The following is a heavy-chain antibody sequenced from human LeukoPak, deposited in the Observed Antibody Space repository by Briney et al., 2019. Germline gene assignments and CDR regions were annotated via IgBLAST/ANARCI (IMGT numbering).Heavy chain of an antibody. Sequence: SGPALVKPTQTLTLTCTFSGFSLSTSGMCVSWIRQPPGKALEWLARIDWDDDKYYSTSLKTRLTISKDTSKNRVVLTMTNMDPVDTATYYCARIRTPYGSGSYYNFDWGQGTLVTVSS. V-gene: IGHV2-70*11. CDR2: IDWDDDK. CDR3: ARIRTPYGSGSYYNFD. J-gene: IGHJ4*02. CDR1: GFSLSTSGMC. D-gene: IGHD3-10*01.